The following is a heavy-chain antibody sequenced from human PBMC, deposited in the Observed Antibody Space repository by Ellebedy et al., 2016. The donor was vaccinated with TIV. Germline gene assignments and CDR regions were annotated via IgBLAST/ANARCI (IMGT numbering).Heavy chain of an antibody. Sequence: GESLKISCAASGFTFSSYWMHWVRQAPGKGLVWVSRIYSDGNSTNYADSVRGRFTISRDNAKNTLYLQMNSLRAEDTAVYYCARDRRLLASQTYYLDSWGQGTPVTVSS. V-gene: IGHV3-74*01. CDR3: ARDRRLLASQTYYLDS. CDR2: IYSDGNST. D-gene: IGHD6-25*01. CDR1: GFTFSSYW. J-gene: IGHJ4*02.